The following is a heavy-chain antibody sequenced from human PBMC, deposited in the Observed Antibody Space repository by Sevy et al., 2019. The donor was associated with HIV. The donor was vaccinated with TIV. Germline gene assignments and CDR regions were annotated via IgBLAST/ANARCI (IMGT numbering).Heavy chain of an antibody. CDR3: AKASSIAAGFDY. D-gene: IGHD6-6*01. CDR2: ISGSGGST. CDR1: GFTFKSYV. V-gene: IGHV3-23*01. J-gene: IGHJ4*02. Sequence: GSLRLSCAASGFTFKSYVMSWVRQAPGKGLEWVSGISGSGGSTYYADSVKGRFIISRDNYKNTLYLEMNSLRAEDTAVYYCAKASSIAAGFDYWGQGTLVTVSS.